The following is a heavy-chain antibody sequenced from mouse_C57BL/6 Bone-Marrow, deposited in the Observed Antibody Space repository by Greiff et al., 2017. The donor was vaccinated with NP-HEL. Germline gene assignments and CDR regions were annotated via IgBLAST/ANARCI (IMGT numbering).Heavy chain of an antibody. Sequence: VQLQQSGAELVKPGASVKLSCKASGYTFTEYTIHWVKQRSGQGLEWIGWFYPGSGSIKYNEKFKDKATLTADKSSSTVYMELSSLTSDDSAVYFSAKHEAGGIYYDYPFAYWGQGTLVTVSA. CDR3: AKHEAGGIYYDYPFAY. CDR1: GYTFTEYT. J-gene: IGHJ3*01. D-gene: IGHD2-4*01. CDR2: FYPGSGSI. V-gene: IGHV1-62-2*01.